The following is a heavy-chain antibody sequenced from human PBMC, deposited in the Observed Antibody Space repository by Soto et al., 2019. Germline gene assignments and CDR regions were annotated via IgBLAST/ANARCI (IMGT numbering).Heavy chain of an antibody. Sequence: EVRLVESGGGLVQPGGSLRLSCAASGFTFSSYSMNWVRQAPGKGLGWVSYISSSSSTIYYADSVKGRFTISRDNAKNSMYLQLISLRDEDPAVYYCARGNYGDYLTWFDPGGQGTLVTVSS. J-gene: IGHJ5*02. CDR1: GFTFSSYS. CDR2: ISSSSSTI. CDR3: ARGNYGDYLTWFDP. D-gene: IGHD4-17*01. V-gene: IGHV3-48*02.